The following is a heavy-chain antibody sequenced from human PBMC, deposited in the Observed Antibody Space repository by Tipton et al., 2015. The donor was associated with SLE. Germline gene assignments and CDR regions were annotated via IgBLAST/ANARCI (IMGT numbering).Heavy chain of an antibody. V-gene: IGHV4-31*03. CDR3: ARGGIGGYGYFGH. Sequence: TLSLTCTVSGGSISSDDYYWTWIRQHPGKGLEWIGHMSYSGNTYYNPALKRRITISVDTSKNHFSLKVSSVNAADTAVYCCARGGIGGYGYFGHWGQGTLVTVSS. J-gene: IGHJ4*02. CDR1: GGSISSDDYY. CDR2: MSYSGNT. D-gene: IGHD5-12*01.